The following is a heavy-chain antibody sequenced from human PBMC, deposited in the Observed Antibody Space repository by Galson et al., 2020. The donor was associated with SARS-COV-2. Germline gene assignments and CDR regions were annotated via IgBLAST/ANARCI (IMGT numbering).Heavy chain of an antibody. CDR1: GGSFSGYY. Sequence: SQTLSLTCAVYGGSFSGYYWSSIRQPPGKGLEWIGEINHSGSTNYNPSLKSRFTISVDTSKNQFSLKLSSVTAADTAVYYCARGPERTMVVTLGQGTLVTVSS. J-gene: IGHJ5*01. CDR2: INHSGST. V-gene: IGHV4-34*01. CDR3: ARGPERTMVVT. D-gene: IGHD3-22*01.